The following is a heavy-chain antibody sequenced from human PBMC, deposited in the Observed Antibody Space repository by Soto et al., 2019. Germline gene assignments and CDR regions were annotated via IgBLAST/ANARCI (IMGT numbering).Heavy chain of an antibody. D-gene: IGHD2-2*01. CDR3: AREGYCISSSCYASALDY. CDR1: GYTFNSYA. J-gene: IGHJ4*02. V-gene: IGHV1-3*01. CDR2: INAGNGNT. Sequence: GASVKVSCKASGYTFNSYAMHWVRQAPGQRLEWMGWINAGNGNTDYPQKLQSRVTMTTDTSTSTAYMELRSLRSDDTAVYYCAREGYCISSSCYASALDYWGQGTLVTVSS.